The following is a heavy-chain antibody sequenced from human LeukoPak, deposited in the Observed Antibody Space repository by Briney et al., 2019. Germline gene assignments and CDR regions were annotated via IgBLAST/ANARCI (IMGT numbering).Heavy chain of an antibody. J-gene: IGHJ4*02. CDR3: AKVAFGELLSYDY. Sequence: PGESLRLSCAASGFTFTTYAMSWVRQAPGKGRGWVSTISGSGGSTYYADSVKGRFTISRDNSKSTLYLQMNSLRAEDTAVYYCAKVAFGELLSYDYWGQGTLVTVSS. CDR1: GFTFTTYA. D-gene: IGHD3-10*01. CDR2: ISGSGGST. V-gene: IGHV3-23*01.